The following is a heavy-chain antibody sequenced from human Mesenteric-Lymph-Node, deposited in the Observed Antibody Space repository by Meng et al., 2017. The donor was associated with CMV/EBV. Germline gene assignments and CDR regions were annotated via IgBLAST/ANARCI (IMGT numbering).Heavy chain of an antibody. CDR1: GFTFSSYA. CDR3: VRDLRHLPDC. Sequence: GASLKISCAASGFTFSSYAMSWVRQAPGKGLVWVSVIYSGGSSTYYADSVKGRFTISRDNSKNTLYLQMNSLRAEDTAVYYCVRDLRHLPDCWGQGMLVTVSS. CDR2: IYSGGSST. V-gene: IGHV3-23*03. J-gene: IGHJ4*02.